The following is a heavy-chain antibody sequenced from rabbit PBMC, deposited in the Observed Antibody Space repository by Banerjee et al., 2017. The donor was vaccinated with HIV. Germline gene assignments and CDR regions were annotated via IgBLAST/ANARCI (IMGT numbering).Heavy chain of an antibody. J-gene: IGHJ6*01. CDR1: GFSFSSSYW. D-gene: IGHD6-1*01. CDR2: IYAGSSGST. V-gene: IGHV1S40*01. Sequence: QSLEESGGDLVKPGASLTLTCTASGFSFSSSYWICWVRQAPGKGLEWIACIYAGSSGSTYYASWAKGRFTISKTSSTTVTLQMTSLTAADTATYFCARSIYADYVDYAYARGMDLWGPGTLVTVS. CDR3: ARSIYADYVDYAYARGMDL.